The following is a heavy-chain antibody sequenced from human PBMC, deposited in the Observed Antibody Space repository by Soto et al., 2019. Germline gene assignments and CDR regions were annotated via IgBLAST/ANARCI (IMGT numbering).Heavy chain of an antibody. CDR2: ISTSSSTI. Sequence: GGSLRLSCAASGFTFNNYNMNWVRQAPGKGLEWISYISTSSSTIYYADSVKGRFIISRDNAKNSLYLQMNSLRDEDTAVYYCARDSSIYDRSFDYWGQGTLVTVSS. CDR1: GFTFNNYN. J-gene: IGHJ4*02. V-gene: IGHV3-48*02. D-gene: IGHD3-22*01. CDR3: ARDSSIYDRSFDY.